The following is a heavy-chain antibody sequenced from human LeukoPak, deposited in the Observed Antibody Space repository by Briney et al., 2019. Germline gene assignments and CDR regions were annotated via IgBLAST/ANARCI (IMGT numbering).Heavy chain of an antibody. CDR3: ARALWITMVRGVIVFDY. CDR1: GFTFSSYA. D-gene: IGHD3-10*01. V-gene: IGHV3-30*04. J-gene: IGHJ4*02. CDR2: ISYDGSNK. Sequence: GGSLRLSCAASGFTFSSYAMHWVRQAPGKGLEWVAVISYDGSNKYYADSVKGRFTISRDNSKNTLYLQMNSLRAEDTAVYYCARALWITMVRGVIVFDYWGQGTLVTVSS.